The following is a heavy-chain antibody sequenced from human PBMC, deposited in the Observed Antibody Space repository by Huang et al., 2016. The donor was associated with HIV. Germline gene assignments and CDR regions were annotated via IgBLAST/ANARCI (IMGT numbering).Heavy chain of an antibody. J-gene: IGHJ3*02. CDR1: GFPFHNHA. CDR3: ARAKDTWDAYDI. D-gene: IGHD5-18*01. CDR2: ISNDGSNN. Sequence: QVQLVESGGGVVQPGRSLRLSCAASGFPFHNHAMHWVRQAPGKGLDWVAVISNDGSNNYYAESVKGRFTISRDSSKSTLFLHMTSLRTEDTAVYYCARAKDTWDAYDIWGQGTMVIVSS. V-gene: IGHV3-30-3*01.